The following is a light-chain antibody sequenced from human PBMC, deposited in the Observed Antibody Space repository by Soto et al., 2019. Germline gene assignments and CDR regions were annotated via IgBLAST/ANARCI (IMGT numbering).Light chain of an antibody. CDR1: QGISSF. V-gene: IGKV1-9*01. CDR3: QQLYIFPLT. Sequence: DIHLTQSPSFLSASLVDRVTITCGSGQGISSFLAWYQQKPGKAPNLLMYAASTLQSGVPSRFSGGESGTEYTLTISSLQPEDSATYYCQQLYIFPLTFGQGTRLEIK. CDR2: AAS. J-gene: IGKJ5*01.